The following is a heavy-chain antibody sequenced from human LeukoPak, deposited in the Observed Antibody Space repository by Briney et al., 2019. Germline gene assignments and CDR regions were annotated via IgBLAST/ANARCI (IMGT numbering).Heavy chain of an antibody. CDR2: ISYDGSNK. V-gene: IGHV3-30*04. CDR1: GFTFSSYA. Sequence: GRSLRLSCAASGFTFSSYAMHWVRQAPGKGLEWVAVISYDGSNKYYADSGKGRFTISRDNSKNTLYLQMNSLRAEDTAVYYCARDIRWGYYDSSGYQPHYWGQGTLVTVSS. D-gene: IGHD3-22*01. J-gene: IGHJ4*02. CDR3: ARDIRWGYYDSSGYQPHY.